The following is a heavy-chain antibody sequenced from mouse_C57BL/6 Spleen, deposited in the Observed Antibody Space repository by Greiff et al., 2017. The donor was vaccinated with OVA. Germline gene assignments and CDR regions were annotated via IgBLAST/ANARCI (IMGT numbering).Heavy chain of an antibody. CDR2: ISSGGSYT. Sequence: EVKVVESGGDLVKPGGSLKLSCAASGFTFSSYGMSWVRQTPDKRLEWVATISSGGSYTYYPDSVKGRFTISRDNAKNTLYLQMSSLKSEDTAMYYCARHPDSSGTGWFAYWGQGTLVTVSA. V-gene: IGHV5-6*01. J-gene: IGHJ3*01. CDR1: GFTFSSYG. CDR3: ARHPDSSGTGWFAY. D-gene: IGHD3-2*02.